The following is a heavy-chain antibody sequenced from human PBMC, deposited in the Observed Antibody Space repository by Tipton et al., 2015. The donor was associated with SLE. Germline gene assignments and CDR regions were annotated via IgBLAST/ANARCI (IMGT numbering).Heavy chain of an antibody. CDR1: GFTFSIYA. V-gene: IGHV3-30*04. CDR2: ISYDGSNK. CDR3: ARDLMYCTGGVCYSAYSYGMDV. D-gene: IGHD2-8*02. Sequence: SLRLSCAASGFTFSIYAMHWVRQAPGKGLEWVAVISYDGSNKYYADSVKGRFTISRDNSKNTLYLQMNSLRAEDTAVYYCARDLMYCTGGVCYSAYSYGMDVWGQGTTVTVSS. J-gene: IGHJ6*02.